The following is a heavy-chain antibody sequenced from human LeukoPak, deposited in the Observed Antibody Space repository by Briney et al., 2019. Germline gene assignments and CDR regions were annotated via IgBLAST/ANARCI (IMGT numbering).Heavy chain of an antibody. J-gene: IGHJ4*02. Sequence: GGSLRLSCAASGFTFSSYAMNWVRQAPGKGLEWVSYINIRSSTIYYADSVKGRFTISRDNAKNSLYLQMNSLRAEDTAVYYCARDSDPRDSMSSPFDCGRQGTLVTVSS. CDR1: GFTFSSYA. D-gene: IGHD2-21*02. V-gene: IGHV3-48*01. CDR3: ARDSDPRDSMSSPFDC. CDR2: INIRSSTI.